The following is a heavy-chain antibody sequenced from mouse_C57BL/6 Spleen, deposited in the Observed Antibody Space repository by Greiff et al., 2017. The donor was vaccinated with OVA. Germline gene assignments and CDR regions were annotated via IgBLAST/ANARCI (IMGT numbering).Heavy chain of an antibody. J-gene: IGHJ1*03. CDR2: ISYDGSN. D-gene: IGHD1-1*01. V-gene: IGHV3-6*01. CDR3: AAGSKYFDV. CDR1: GYSITSGYY. Sequence: VQLQQSGPGLVKPSQSLSLTCSVTGYSITSGYYWNWIRQFPGNKLEWMGYISYDGSNNYNPSLKNRISITRDTSKNQFFLKLNSVTTEDTATYYCAAGSKYFDVWGTGTTVTVSS.